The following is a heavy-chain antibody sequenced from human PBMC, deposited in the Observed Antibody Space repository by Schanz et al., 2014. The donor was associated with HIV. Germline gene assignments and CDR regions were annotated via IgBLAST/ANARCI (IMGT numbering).Heavy chain of an antibody. CDR3: ARGEVPSLGMDV. V-gene: IGHV3-23*04. CDR2: ITDDGGRT. Sequence: EVQLVESGGGLVQPGGSLRLSCVVSGFTFSSYAMNWVRQAPGEGLEWVSSITDDGGRTDYADSVKGRFIISRDNSKNTLYLQMNSLRAEDTAVYYCARGEVPSLGMDVWGQGTTVTVSS. CDR1: GFTFSSYA. J-gene: IGHJ6*02. D-gene: IGHD1-26*01.